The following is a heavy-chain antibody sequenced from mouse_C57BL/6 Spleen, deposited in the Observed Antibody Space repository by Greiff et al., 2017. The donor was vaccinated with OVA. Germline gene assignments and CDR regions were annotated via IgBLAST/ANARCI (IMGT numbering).Heavy chain of an antibody. V-gene: IGHV3-6*01. CDR2: ISYDGSN. CDR1: GYSITSGYY. D-gene: IGHD2-5*01. CDR3: ARDRYSNYVFAY. J-gene: IGHJ3*01. Sequence: EVKLMESGPGLVKPSQSLSLTCSVTGYSITSGYYWNWIRQFPGNKLEWMGYISYDGSNNYNPSLKNRISITRDTSKNQFFLKLNSVTTEDTATYYCARDRYSNYVFAYWGQGTLVTVSA.